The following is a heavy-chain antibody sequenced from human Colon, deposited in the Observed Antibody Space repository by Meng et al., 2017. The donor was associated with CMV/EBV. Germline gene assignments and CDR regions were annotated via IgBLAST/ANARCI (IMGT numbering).Heavy chain of an antibody. D-gene: IGHD1-1*01. Sequence: SSVNVSCKASGTSFSSQTITWVRQVPGQGLEWVGRIVPRLGITNYAQKFQGRVTITADKSTNTAYMEMSSLTSGDTAVYYCGTGTTGITFDGDFWGQGALVTVSS. CDR2: IVPRLGIT. V-gene: IGHV1-69*02. CDR3: GTGTTGITFDGDF. J-gene: IGHJ4*02. CDR1: GTSFSSQT.